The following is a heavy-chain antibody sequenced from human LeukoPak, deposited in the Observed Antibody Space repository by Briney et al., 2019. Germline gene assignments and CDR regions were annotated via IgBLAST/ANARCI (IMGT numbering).Heavy chain of an antibody. CDR2: IPHSGST. CDR3: ASWGIAVAGLGWSDY. V-gene: IGHV4-4*02. D-gene: IGHD6-19*01. J-gene: IGHJ4*02. Sequence: SETLSLTCSVSGGSIRSSDWWSWVRQPPGKGLEWIGEIPHSGSTNYNPSLKSRLTMSIDKSKNQFSLKLSSVTAADTAVYYCASWGIAVAGLGWSDYWGQGTLVTVSS. CDR1: GGSIRSSDW.